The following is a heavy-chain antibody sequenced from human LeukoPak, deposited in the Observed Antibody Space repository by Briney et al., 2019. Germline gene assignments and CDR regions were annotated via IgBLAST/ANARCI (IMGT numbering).Heavy chain of an antibody. CDR2: IYYSGST. Sequence: PSETLSLTCTVSGGSISSYYWSWIRQPPGKGLEWIGYIYYSGSTNYNPSLKSRVTISVDTSKNQFSLKLSSVTAADTAVYYCARRRRPYYYYMDVWGKGTTVTVSS. J-gene: IGHJ6*03. CDR1: GGSISSYY. V-gene: IGHV4-59*08. CDR3: ARRRRPYYYYMDV.